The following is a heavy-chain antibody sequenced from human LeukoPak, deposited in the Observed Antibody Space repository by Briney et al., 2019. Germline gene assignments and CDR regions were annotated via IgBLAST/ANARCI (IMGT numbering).Heavy chain of an antibody. CDR1: GFTFSSYG. J-gene: IGHJ4*02. Sequence: GGSLRLSCAASGFTFSSYGMHWVRQAPGKGLEWVAFIRYDGGNKYYADSVKGRFTISRDNSKNTLYLQMNSLRAEDTAVYYCAKDDCSSTSCPDAYFDYWGQGTLVTVSS. CDR3: AKDDCSSTSCPDAYFDY. V-gene: IGHV3-30*02. D-gene: IGHD2-2*01. CDR2: IRYDGGNK.